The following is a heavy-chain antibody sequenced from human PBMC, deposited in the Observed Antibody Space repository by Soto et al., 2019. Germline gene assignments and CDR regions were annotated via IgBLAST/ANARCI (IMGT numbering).Heavy chain of an antibody. J-gene: IGHJ6*02. CDR3: ARFTGGSYNTYYFYYGMDV. Sequence: APVKVSCKASGYTFTSYGMSWVLQATGQGLDWMGWISAYNGNTKYAQDLQGRVTMTTDTSTSTAYMELRSLRSDDTAVYYCARFTGGSYNTYYFYYGMDVWGQGTTVTVSS. CDR1: GYTFTSYG. CDR2: ISAYNGNT. V-gene: IGHV1-18*04. D-gene: IGHD2-15*01.